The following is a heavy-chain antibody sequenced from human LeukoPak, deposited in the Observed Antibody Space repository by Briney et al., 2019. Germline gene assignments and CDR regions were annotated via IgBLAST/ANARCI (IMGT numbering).Heavy chain of an antibody. J-gene: IGHJ4*02. CDR3: AATYYYDGSGDY. D-gene: IGHD3-22*01. CDR1: GFTFSSYS. CDR2: ISSTGSNI. V-gene: IGHV3-48*04. Sequence: GGSLRLSCAASGFTFSSYSMNWVRQAPGKGLEWVSYISSTGSNIYYADSVKGRFTISRDNAKNSLYLLMNRLRTEDTAVYYCAATYYYDGSGDYWGQGTLVTVSS.